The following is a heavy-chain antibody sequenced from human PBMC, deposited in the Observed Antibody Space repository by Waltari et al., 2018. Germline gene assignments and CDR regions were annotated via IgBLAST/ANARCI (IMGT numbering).Heavy chain of an antibody. Sequence: QLQLQESGPGLVKPSGTLSLPCVVSGDSMSSNYWWSWVRQSPGKGLEWIGQGHHRSGRTNYNPSFASRVIMSLDTSINQFSLKVLSAAAADTAVYYCARDRGRGLYLDSWGQGTLVTVSP. CDR2: GHHRSGRT. V-gene: IGHV4-4*02. CDR1: GDSMSSNYW. D-gene: IGHD2-15*01. J-gene: IGHJ4*02. CDR3: ARDRGRGLYLDS.